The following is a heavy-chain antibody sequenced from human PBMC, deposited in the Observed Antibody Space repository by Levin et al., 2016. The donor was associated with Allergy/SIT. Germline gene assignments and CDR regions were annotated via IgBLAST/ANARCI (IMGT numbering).Heavy chain of an antibody. Sequence: ASVKVSCKASGYTFTGFYMHWVRQAPGQGLEWMGWINPNSGGTNYAQKFQGRVTMTRDTSISTAYMELSRLKSDDTAVYYCARTNYYYDIEGPWGQGTLVTVSS. CDR2: INPNSGGT. D-gene: IGHD3-22*01. CDR1: GYTFTGFY. J-gene: IGHJ5*02. CDR3: ARTNYYYDIEGP. V-gene: IGHV1-2*02.